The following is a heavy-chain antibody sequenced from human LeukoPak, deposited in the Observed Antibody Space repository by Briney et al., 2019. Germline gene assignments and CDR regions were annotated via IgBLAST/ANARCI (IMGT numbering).Heavy chain of an antibody. V-gene: IGHV4-34*01. CDR3: ARARRTSGYSSGWYSF. CDR2: INHSGST. D-gene: IGHD6-19*01. Sequence: PSETLSLTCTVSGGSISSYYWSWIRQPPGKGLEWIGEINHSGSTNYNPSLKSRVTISVDTSKNQFSLKLSSVTAADTAVYYCARARRTSGYSSGWYSFWGQGTLVTVSS. J-gene: IGHJ4*02. CDR1: GGSISSYY.